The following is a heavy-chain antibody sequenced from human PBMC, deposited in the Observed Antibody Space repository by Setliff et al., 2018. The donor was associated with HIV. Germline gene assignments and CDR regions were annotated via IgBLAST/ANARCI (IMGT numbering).Heavy chain of an antibody. D-gene: IGHD3-3*01. J-gene: IGHJ4*02. V-gene: IGHV4-34*01. CDR1: GGSLSGYY. CDR2: INHSGST. Sequence: SETLSLTCAVYGGSLSGYYWSWIRQPSGKGLEWIGEINHSGSTNYNPSLKRLVTISVDTSKNQFSLTLSSVTAAYTAVYYCARVSPLRFLEWLLRGGEIFDYWGQGTLVTVSS. CDR3: ARVSPLRFLEWLLRGGEIFDY.